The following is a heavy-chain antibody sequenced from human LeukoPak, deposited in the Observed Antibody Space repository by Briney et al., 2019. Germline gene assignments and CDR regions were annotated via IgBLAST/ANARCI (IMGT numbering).Heavy chain of an antibody. CDR2: IYISGRT. J-gene: IGHJ4*02. V-gene: IGHV3-53*01. Sequence: GGSLRLSCAASGFTVSSNYMIWFRQAPAPGLEWVPVIYISGRTYYADSVRGRFTISRDNSKNTLYLQMNSLRAEDTAVYYCASLGGDYGGFPFDYWGQGTLVTVSS. CDR1: GFTVSSNY. CDR3: ASLGGDYGGFPFDY. D-gene: IGHD4-17*01.